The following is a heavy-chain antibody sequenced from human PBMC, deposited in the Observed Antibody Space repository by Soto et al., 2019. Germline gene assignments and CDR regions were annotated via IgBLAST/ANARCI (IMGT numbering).Heavy chain of an antibody. CDR2: IQYSGNI. V-gene: IGHV4-59*11. J-gene: IGHJ4*02. Sequence: SETLSLTCTVSGGSIIGHHWSWIRQPPGKGLEWIGYIQYSGNIKCNPSLQSRVTTSVATSNNPLFLKLNSVTAADTAVYFCARYYCTSGTCYFFDNWGPGTLVTVSS. CDR3: ARYYCTSGTCYFFDN. D-gene: IGHD2-2*01. CDR1: GGSIIGHH.